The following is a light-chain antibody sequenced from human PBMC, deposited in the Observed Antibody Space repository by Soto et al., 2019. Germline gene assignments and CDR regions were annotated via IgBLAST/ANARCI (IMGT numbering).Light chain of an antibody. V-gene: IGKV1-5*01. CDR2: DAS. CDR1: QSISSW. J-gene: IGKJ1*01. CDR3: QQYNSYWT. Sequence: DIPMTQSPSTLSASVGVRVTITCRASQSISSWLAWYQQKPGKAPKLLIYDASSLESGVPSRFSGSGSGTEFTLTISSLQPDDFATYYCQQYNSYWTFGQGTKVEIK.